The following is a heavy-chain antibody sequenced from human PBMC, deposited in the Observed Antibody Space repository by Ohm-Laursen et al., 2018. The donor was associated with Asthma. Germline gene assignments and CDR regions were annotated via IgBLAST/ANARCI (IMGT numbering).Heavy chain of an antibody. CDR1: GFTFSSYA. Sequence: SLRLSCAASGFTFSSYAMSWVRQAPGKGLEWVSGISGSTYYADSVKGRFTISRDNSKNTLYLQMNSLRAEDTAVYYCAGYYYDSNGYLPFDYWGQGTLVTVSS. CDR3: AGYYYDSNGYLPFDY. V-gene: IGHV3-23*01. J-gene: IGHJ4*02. CDR2: ISGST. D-gene: IGHD3-22*01.